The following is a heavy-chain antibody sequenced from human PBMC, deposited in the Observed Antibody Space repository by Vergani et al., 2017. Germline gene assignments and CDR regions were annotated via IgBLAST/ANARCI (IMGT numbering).Heavy chain of an antibody. D-gene: IGHD6-13*01. J-gene: IGHJ6*02. Sequence: VQLVESGGGLVQPGGSLRLSCAASGFTFSSYGMHWVRQAPGKGLEWVAVIWYDGSNKYYGDSVKGRFTISRDNSKNTLYLQMNSLRAEDTAGYYCARGRGTAAYYYYYGMDVWGQGTTVTVSS. CDR1: GFTFSSYG. V-gene: IGHV3-33*08. CDR3: ARGRGTAAYYYYYGMDV. CDR2: IWYDGSNK.